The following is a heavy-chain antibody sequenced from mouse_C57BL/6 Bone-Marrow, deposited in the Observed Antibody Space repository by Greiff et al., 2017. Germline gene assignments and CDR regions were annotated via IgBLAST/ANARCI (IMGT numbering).Heavy chain of an antibody. J-gene: IGHJ3*01. CDR3: ARSHNWAWFAY. CDR2: ISNGGGST. V-gene: IGHV5-12*01. CDR1: GFTFSDYY. D-gene: IGHD4-1*01. Sequence: DVHLVESGGGLVQPGGSLKLSCAASGFTFSDYYMYWVRQTPEKRLEWVAYISNGGGSTYYPDTVKGRFTISRDNAKNTLYLQMSRLKSEDTAMYYCARSHNWAWFAYWGQGTLVTVSA.